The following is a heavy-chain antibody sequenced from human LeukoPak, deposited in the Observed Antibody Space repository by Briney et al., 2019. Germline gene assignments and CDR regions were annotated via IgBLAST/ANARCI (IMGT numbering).Heavy chain of an antibody. CDR3: ARGGDYGDLRYFDY. J-gene: IGHJ4*02. CDR1: GGSINNYY. V-gene: IGHV4-59*01. Sequence: SETPSLTCTVSGGSINNYYWSWIRQPPGKGLEWIGYIYYRGSTNYNPSLKSRVTFSVDTSKNQFSLKLNSVTAADTAVYYCARGGDYGDLRYFDYWGQGTLVTVSS. CDR2: IYYRGST. D-gene: IGHD4-17*01.